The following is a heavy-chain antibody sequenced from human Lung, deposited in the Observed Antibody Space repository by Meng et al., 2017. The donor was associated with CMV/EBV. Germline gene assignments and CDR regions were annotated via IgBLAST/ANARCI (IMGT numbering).Heavy chain of an antibody. CDR2: ISFDGSNK. D-gene: IGHD6-13*01. Sequence: SCAASGFXFSNYPVHWVRQAPGKGLEWVAVISFDGSNKFYAESVKGRFTISRDNSKNTLYLQMNSLRAEDTALYYCARDLKAAVTSYYYHYGLGVWXQGTTVTVSS. CDR1: GFXFSNYP. J-gene: IGHJ6*02. V-gene: IGHV3-30-3*01. CDR3: ARDLKAAVTSYYYHYGLGV.